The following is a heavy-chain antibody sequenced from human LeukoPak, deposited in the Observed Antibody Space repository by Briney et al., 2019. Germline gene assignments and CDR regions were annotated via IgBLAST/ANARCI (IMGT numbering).Heavy chain of an antibody. CDR3: ARGLLERIAFDI. J-gene: IGHJ3*02. D-gene: IGHD1-1*01. CDR2: ISAYNGNT. Sequence: ASVKVSFTASGYTFTSYGISWGRQAPGQGLEWMGWISAYNGNTNYSQKLQGRVTMTTDTSTSTAYMELRSLRSDDTAVYYCARGLLERIAFDIWGQGTMVTVSS. V-gene: IGHV1-18*01. CDR1: GYTFTSYG.